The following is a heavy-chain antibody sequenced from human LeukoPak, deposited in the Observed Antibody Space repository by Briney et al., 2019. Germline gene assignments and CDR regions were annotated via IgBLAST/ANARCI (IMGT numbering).Heavy chain of an antibody. Sequence: SETLSLTCIVSGGSISSGTYYWGWIRQPPGKGLEWIGSIYYSGSTYYNPSLKSRVTISVDTSKNQFSLKLSSVTAADTAVYYCARRETGEPFDIWGQGTMVTVSS. CDR2: IYYSGST. V-gene: IGHV4-39*01. CDR3: ARRETGEPFDI. J-gene: IGHJ3*02. D-gene: IGHD3-16*01. CDR1: GGSISSGTYY.